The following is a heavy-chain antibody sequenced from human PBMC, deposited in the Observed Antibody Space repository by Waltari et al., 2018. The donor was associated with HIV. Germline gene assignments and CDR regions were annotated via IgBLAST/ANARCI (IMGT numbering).Heavy chain of an antibody. J-gene: IGHJ6*02. Sequence: QVQLVQSGAEVKKPGASVKVSCEASGYTFTSYDINWVRQATGQGLEWRGWLNPNSGKTGYAQKLQGRVTMTRKTSISTAYMEWSSLRSEDTAVYYCARGRGKELPAIWVEDVWGQGTTFTVSS. CDR2: LNPNSGKT. CDR1: GYTFTSYD. V-gene: IGHV1-8*01. D-gene: IGHD2-21*02. CDR3: ARGRGKELPAIWVEDV.